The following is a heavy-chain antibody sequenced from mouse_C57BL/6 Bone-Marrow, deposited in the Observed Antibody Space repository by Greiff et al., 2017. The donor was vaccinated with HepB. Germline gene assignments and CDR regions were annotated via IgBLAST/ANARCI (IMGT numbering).Heavy chain of an antibody. CDR1: GYTFTSYW. Sequence: QVQLQQPGAELVMPGASVKLSCKASGYTFTSYWMHWVKQRPGQGLEWIGEIDPSDSYTNYNHKFKGKSTLTVDKSSSTAYMQLSSLSSEDSAVYCCASSACYNNFDYWGQGTTLTVSS. CDR2: IDPSDSYT. D-gene: IGHD6-1*01. J-gene: IGHJ2*01. CDR3: ASSACYNNFDY. V-gene: IGHV1-69*01.